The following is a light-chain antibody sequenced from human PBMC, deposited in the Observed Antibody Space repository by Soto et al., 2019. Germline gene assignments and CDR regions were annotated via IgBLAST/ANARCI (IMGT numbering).Light chain of an antibody. CDR3: QQYGDSSFT. Sequence: EIVLTQSPATLSLSPGERATLSCRASQSVSSYLAWYQQKPGQAPRLLIYDASNRATGTPARFSGSGSGTDFTLTISRLEPEDFAVYYCQQYGDSSFTFGQGTRLEI. V-gene: IGKV3-11*01. CDR2: DAS. J-gene: IGKJ5*01. CDR1: QSVSSY.